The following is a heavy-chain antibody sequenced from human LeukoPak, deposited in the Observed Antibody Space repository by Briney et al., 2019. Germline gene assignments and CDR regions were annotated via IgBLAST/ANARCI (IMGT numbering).Heavy chain of an antibody. Sequence: ASVKVSCKASGYTFTSHGISWVRQAPGQGLEWMGWISAYSGNTDYAQKLQGRVTMTTDTSTSTAYMELRSLRSDDTAVYYCVTAAGTYFDYWGQGTLVTVSS. CDR2: ISAYSGNT. V-gene: IGHV1-18*04. D-gene: IGHD6-19*01. CDR1: GYTFTSHG. CDR3: VTAAGTYFDY. J-gene: IGHJ4*02.